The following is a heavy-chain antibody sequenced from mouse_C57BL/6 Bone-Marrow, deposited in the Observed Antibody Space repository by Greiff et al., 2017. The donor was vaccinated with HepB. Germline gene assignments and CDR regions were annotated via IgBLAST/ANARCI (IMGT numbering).Heavy chain of an antibody. V-gene: IGHV1-85*01. CDR3: ARQLRLRDYAMDY. CDR1: GYTFTSYD. J-gene: IGHJ4*01. CDR2: IYPRDGST. D-gene: IGHD3-2*02. Sequence: VKLQESGPELVKPGASVKLSCKASGYTFTSYDINWVKQRPGQGLEWIGWIYPRDGSTKYNEKFKGKATLTVDTSSSTAYMELHSLTSEDSAVSFCARQLRLRDYAMDYWGQGTSVTVSS.